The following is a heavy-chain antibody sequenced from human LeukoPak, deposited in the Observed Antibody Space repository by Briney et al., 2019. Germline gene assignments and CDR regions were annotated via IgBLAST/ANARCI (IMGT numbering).Heavy chain of an antibody. J-gene: IGHJ4*02. D-gene: IGHD3/OR15-3a*01. CDR2: IYTSGST. Sequence: SETLSLTCTVSGDSISSYYWSWIRQPAGKGLEWIGRIYTSGSTNYNPSLKSRVSMSVETSKNHFSLKLTSVTAADTAVYYCARGGPDWDYYFDFWGQGTLVTVSS. CDR1: GDSISSYY. CDR3: ARGGPDWDYYFDF. V-gene: IGHV4-4*07.